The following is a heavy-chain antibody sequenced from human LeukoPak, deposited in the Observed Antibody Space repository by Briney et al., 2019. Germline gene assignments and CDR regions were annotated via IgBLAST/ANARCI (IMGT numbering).Heavy chain of an antibody. CDR1: GYTFTGYY. CDR3: ARARRGHCSSTSCYSGRDWFDP. V-gene: IGHV1-2*02. D-gene: IGHD2-2*01. CDR2: INPNSGGT. Sequence: ASVKVSCKASGYTFTGYYMHWLRQTPGQGLEWMGWINPNSGGTNYAQKFQGRVTMTRDTSISTAYMELSRLRSDDTAVYYCARARRGHCSSTSCYSGRDWFDPWGQGTLVTVSS. J-gene: IGHJ5*02.